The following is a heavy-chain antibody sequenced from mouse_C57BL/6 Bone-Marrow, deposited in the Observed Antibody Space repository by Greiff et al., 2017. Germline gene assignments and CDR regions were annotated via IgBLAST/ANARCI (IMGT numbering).Heavy chain of an antibody. CDR3: TLCWFAY. CDR1: GFNIKDDD. J-gene: IGHJ3*01. CDR2: IDPENGDT. V-gene: IGHV14-4*01. Sequence: VHVKQSGAELVRPGASVKLSCTASGFNIKDDDMHWVKQRPEQGLEWIGWIDPENGDTEYASKFPGKATITSDTSSNTAYLQLSSLTSEDTAVYCCTLCWFAYSGQGTLVTVSA.